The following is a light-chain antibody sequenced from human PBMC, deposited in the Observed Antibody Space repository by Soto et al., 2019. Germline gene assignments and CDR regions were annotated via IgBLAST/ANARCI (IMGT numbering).Light chain of an antibody. CDR3: QQYNNWPMYT. CDR1: QSISTY. V-gene: IGKV3-11*01. Sequence: EIVLTQSPPTVSLSPGERATLSCRASQSISTYLAWYQQSPGQAPRLLIYDASNRATGIPARFSGSGSGTEFTLTISSLQSEDFAVYYCQQYNNWPMYTFGQGTKLEIK. J-gene: IGKJ2*01. CDR2: DAS.